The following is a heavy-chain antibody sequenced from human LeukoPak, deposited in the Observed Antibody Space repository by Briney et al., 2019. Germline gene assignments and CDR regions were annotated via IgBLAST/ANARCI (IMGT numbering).Heavy chain of an antibody. J-gene: IGHJ4*02. CDR3: ARTRWLEYYFDY. CDR2: IYYSGTT. CDR1: GGSISSSSYY. Sequence: SETLSLTCTVSGGSISSSSYYWGWIRQPPGKRLEWIGSIYYSGTTYYNPSLKSRVAISGDTSNNQFSLKLSSVTAADTAVYYCARTRWLEYYFDYWGQGTLVTVSS. V-gene: IGHV4-39*01. D-gene: IGHD3-22*01.